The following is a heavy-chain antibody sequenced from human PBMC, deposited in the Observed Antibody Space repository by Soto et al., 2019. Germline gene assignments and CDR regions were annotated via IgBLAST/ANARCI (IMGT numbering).Heavy chain of an antibody. Sequence: QITLKESGPPLVKPTQTLTLTCTFSGFSLSTSGVGVGWIRQPPGKALEWLALIYWDDDKRYSPSLRSRLTITKDACKNEVVLRMTNMDPVDTATFYCVHSYNDLLTGYYAYYFDYWGQGTLVTVSS. V-gene: IGHV2-5*02. CDR2: IYWDDDK. D-gene: IGHD3-9*01. CDR1: GFSLSTSGVG. J-gene: IGHJ4*02. CDR3: VHSYNDLLTGYYAYYFDY.